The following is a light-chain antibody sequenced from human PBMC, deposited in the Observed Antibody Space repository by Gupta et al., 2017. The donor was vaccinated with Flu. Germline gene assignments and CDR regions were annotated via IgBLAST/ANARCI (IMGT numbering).Light chain of an antibody. CDR2: DAS. CDR1: QTVSSNF. CDR3: QQYGGSPT. V-gene: IGKV3-20*01. J-gene: IGKJ1*01. Sequence: GERATLSCRASQTVSSNFLAWYQVKPGQAPRLLIYDASSRATGIPDRISGSGSGTNFTLTISRLEPEDFAVYYCQQYGGSPTFGQGTKVEIK.